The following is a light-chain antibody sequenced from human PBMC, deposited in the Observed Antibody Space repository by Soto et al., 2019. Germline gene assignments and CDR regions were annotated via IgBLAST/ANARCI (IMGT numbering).Light chain of an antibody. CDR3: TSYTSSSTNYV. CDR2: EVS. V-gene: IGLV2-14*01. J-gene: IGLJ1*01. CDR1: SSDIGGYNY. Sequence: QSALTQPASVSGSPGQSITISCTGTSSDIGGYNYASWYQQHPGKAPKLMIYEVSNRPSGVSNRFSGSKSGNTASLTISGLQAEDEADYYCTSYTSSSTNYVFGTGTKLTVL.